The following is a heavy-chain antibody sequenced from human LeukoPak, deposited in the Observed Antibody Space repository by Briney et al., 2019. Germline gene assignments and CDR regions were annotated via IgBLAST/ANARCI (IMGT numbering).Heavy chain of an antibody. CDR3: ARDRDLVREFHYGMDV. CDR2: INSDGSST. J-gene: IGHJ6*02. D-gene: IGHD3-10*01. V-gene: IGHV3-74*01. Sequence: PGGSLRLSCAASGFTFSSYWMHWVRQAPGKGLVWVSRINSDGSSTSYVDSVKGRFTISRDNAKNTLYLQMNSLRAEDTAVYYCARDRDLVREFHYGMDVWGQGTTVTVSS. CDR1: GFTFSSYW.